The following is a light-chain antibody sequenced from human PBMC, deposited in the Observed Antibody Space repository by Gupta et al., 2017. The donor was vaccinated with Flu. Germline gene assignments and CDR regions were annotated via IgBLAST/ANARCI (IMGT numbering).Light chain of an antibody. CDR3: QQGNDYPPT. Sequence: DIQLTQSPSFLSASVGDRVTITCRASQGIRSYLAWYQQSPGKAPKLLIYAASTLQSGVPSRFSGSGSGTEFTLTISSLQSEDFATYYCQQGNDYPPTFGQGTKVEIK. V-gene: IGKV1-9*01. CDR2: AAS. CDR1: QGIRSY. J-gene: IGKJ1*01.